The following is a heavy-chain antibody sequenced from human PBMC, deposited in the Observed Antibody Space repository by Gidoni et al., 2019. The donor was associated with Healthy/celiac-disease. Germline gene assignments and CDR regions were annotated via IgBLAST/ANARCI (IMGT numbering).Heavy chain of an antibody. CDR1: GGSISSSSYY. J-gene: IGHJ6*02. CDR2: VYYSGST. D-gene: IGHD2-2*01. Sequence: QLQLQESGPGLVKHSETLSLTRTVSGGSISSSSYYWGWTRQPPGKGLEWIGSVYYSGSTYYNPSLKSRVTISVDTSKNQFSLKLSSVTAADTAVYYCARRGKRVPAAISGYYGMDVWGQGTTVTVSS. V-gene: IGHV4-39*01. CDR3: ARRGKRVPAAISGYYGMDV.